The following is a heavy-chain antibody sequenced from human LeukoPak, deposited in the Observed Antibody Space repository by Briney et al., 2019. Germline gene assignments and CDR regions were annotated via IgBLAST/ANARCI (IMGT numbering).Heavy chain of an antibody. Sequence: SETLSLTCTVSGRSISSHYWSWIRQPPGKGLEWIGYIYYSGSTNYNPSLKSRVTISVDTSKNQFSLKLSSVTAADTAVYYCARVGNFDWLLSSGWFDPWGQGTLVTVSS. D-gene: IGHD3-9*01. J-gene: IGHJ5*02. CDR1: GRSISSHY. CDR3: ARVGNFDWLLSSGWFDP. CDR2: IYYSGST. V-gene: IGHV4-59*11.